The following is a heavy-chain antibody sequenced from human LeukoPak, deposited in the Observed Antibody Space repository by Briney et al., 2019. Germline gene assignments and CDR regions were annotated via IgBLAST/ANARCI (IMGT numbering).Heavy chain of an antibody. V-gene: IGHV4-34*01. CDR2: INHSGST. J-gene: IGHJ4*02. CDR1: GGSFSGYC. Sequence: SETLSLTCAVYGGSFSGYCWSWIRQPPGKGLEWIGEINHSGSTNYNPSLKSRVTISVDTSKNQFSLKLSSVTAADTAVYYCARQSIAAAFGYWGQGTLVTVSS. D-gene: IGHD6-13*01. CDR3: ARQSIAAAFGY.